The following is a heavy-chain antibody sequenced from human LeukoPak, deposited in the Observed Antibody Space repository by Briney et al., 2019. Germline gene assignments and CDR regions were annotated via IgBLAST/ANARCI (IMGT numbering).Heavy chain of an antibody. D-gene: IGHD6-6*01. CDR3: ARDAGHSSSSIDY. CDR2: ISSSSYI. V-gene: IGHV3-21*01. Sequence: GGSLRLSCAASGFTFSSYSMNWVRQAPGKGLEWVSSISSSSYIYYADSVKGRFTISRDNAKNSLYLQMNSLRAEDTAVYYCARDAGHSSSSIDYWGQGTLVTVSS. J-gene: IGHJ4*02. CDR1: GFTFSSYS.